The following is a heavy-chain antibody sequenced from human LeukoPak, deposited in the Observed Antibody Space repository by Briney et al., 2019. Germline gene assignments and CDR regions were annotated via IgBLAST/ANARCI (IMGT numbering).Heavy chain of an antibody. V-gene: IGHV3-9*01. CDR1: GFTFDDYA. CDR3: AKDSHPGIAVAGFDY. J-gene: IGHJ4*02. CDR2: ISWNSGSI. Sequence: PGRSLRLSCAASGFTFDDYAMHWVRQAPGKGREWVSGISWNSGSIGYADSVKGRFTISRDNAKNSLYLQMNSLRAEDTALYYCAKDSHPGIAVAGFDYWGQGTLVTVSS. D-gene: IGHD6-19*01.